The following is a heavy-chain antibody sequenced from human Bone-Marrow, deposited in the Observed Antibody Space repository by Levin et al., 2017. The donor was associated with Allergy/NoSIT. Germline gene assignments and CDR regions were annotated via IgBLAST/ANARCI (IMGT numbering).Heavy chain of an antibody. Sequence: GGSLRLSCAASGFTFNSYAMHWVRQTPGKGLEWVAVISYDGMNTHYADSVKGRLTVSRDNSKNTLYLQVNSLRAEDAAVYYCARGGVHPTSYDFLSGYYMPSFQYWGQGSLVTVSS. CDR1: GFTFNSYA. V-gene: IGHV3-30*04. CDR3: ARGGVHPTSYDFLSGYYMPSFQY. J-gene: IGHJ4*02. CDR2: ISYDGMNT. D-gene: IGHD3/OR15-3a*01.